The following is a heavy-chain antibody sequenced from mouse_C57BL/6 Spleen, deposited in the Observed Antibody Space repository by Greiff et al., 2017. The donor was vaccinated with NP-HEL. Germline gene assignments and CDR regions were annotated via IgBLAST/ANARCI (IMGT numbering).Heavy chain of an antibody. Sequence: VQLQESGPELVKPGASVKISCKASGYAFSSSWMNWVKQRPGKGLEWIGRIYPGDGDTNYNGKFKGKATLTADKSSSTAYMQLSSLTSEDSAVYFCARFDYEAGFAYWGQGTLVTVSA. J-gene: IGHJ3*01. V-gene: IGHV1-82*01. D-gene: IGHD2-4*01. CDR2: IYPGDGDT. CDR1: GYAFSSSW. CDR3: ARFDYEAGFAY.